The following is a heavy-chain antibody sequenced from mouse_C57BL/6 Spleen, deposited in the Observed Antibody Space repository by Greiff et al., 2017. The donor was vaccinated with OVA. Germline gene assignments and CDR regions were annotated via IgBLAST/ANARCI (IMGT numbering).Heavy chain of an antibody. CDR2: ISSGSSTI. J-gene: IGHJ2*01. CDR1: GFTFSDYG. CDR3: AREDYYGSSL. V-gene: IGHV5-17*01. Sequence: EVKLMESGGGLVKPGGSLKLSCAASGFTFSDYGMHWVRQAPEKGLEWVAYISSGSSTIYYADTVKGRFTISRDNAKNTLFLQMTRLRSEDTAMYYCAREDYYGSSLWGQGTTLTVSS. D-gene: IGHD1-1*01.